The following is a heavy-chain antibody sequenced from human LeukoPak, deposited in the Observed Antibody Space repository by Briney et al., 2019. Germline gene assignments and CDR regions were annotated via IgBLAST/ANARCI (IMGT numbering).Heavy chain of an antibody. Sequence: PSETLSLTCTVSGGSISSYYWSWIRQPPGKGLEWIGYIYYSGSTNYNPSLKSRVTISVDTSKNQFSLKLSSVTAADTAVYYCARDTFWSGTNWFDPWGQGTLVTVSS. D-gene: IGHD3-3*01. CDR1: GGSISSYY. CDR2: IYYSGST. J-gene: IGHJ5*02. V-gene: IGHV4-59*01. CDR3: ARDTFWSGTNWFDP.